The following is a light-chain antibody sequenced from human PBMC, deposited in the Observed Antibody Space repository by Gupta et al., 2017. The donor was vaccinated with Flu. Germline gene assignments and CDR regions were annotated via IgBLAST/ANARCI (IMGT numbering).Light chain of an antibody. J-gene: IGKJ2*01. CDR3: QQHSNRHPYT. CDR2: DAS. Sequence: ATLSLSPGEETTLSCRASQSVSNYLSWYQQKPGQAPRHLIYDASTRATGIPARFCGGGSGTDFTLTISRLESEDFAVYYCQQHSNRHPYTFGQGTRLEIK. CDR1: QSVSNY. V-gene: IGKV3-11*01.